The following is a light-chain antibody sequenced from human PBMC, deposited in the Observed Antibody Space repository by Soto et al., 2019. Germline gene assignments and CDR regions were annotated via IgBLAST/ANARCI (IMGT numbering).Light chain of an antibody. Sequence: QLVLTQSPSASASLGASVNLTCTLSSGHSSYAIAWHQQQPEKGPRYLMRLNSDGSHNKGDGIPDRFSGSSSGAERYLTISSLQSEDEADYYCQTWGTGIAVFGGGTQLTVL. CDR2: LNSDGSH. J-gene: IGLJ7*01. CDR1: SGHSSYA. V-gene: IGLV4-69*01. CDR3: QTWGTGIAV.